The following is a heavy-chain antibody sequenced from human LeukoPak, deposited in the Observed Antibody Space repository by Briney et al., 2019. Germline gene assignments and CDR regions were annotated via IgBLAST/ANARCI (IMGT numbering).Heavy chain of an antibody. D-gene: IGHD1-26*01. V-gene: IGHV4-34*01. J-gene: IGHJ4*02. CDR2: INHSGST. CDR1: GGSFSGYY. CDR3: ARGPGGSYGQAY. Sequence: SETLSLTCAVYGGSFSGYYWSWIRQPPGKGLEWIGEINHSGSTNYNPSLKSRVTISVDTSKNQFSLKLSSVTAADTAMYYCARGPGGSYGQAYWGQGTLVTVSS.